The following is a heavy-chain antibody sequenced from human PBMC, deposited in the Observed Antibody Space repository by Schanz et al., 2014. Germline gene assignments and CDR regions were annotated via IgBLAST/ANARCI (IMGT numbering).Heavy chain of an antibody. V-gene: IGHV4-59*12. CDR1: GGSISSEY. J-gene: IGHJ6*02. Sequence: QVQLQESGPALVKPSETLSLTCTVSGGSISSEYWSWIRQPAGKGLEWIGYIFFRGSTYYNPSLKSRVTITIDTSKTQFALRLTSVTAADPAVYYCYGMDVWGQGTTVTVSS. CDR2: IFFRGST. CDR3: YGMDV.